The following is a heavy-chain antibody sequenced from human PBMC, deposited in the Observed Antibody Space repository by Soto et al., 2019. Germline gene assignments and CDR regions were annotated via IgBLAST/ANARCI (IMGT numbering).Heavy chain of an antibody. D-gene: IGHD1-26*01. V-gene: IGHV4-39*01. CDR2: IYHSGST. CDR3: ARLFSDTWSPFEY. Sequence: PSETLSLTCTVSGGSISGSRYDWGWIRQPPGKGLEWIGNIYHSGSTFYNPSLMSRLTISIDTSKNQFSLKLNSATATDMAVYYCARLFSDTWSPFEYWGQGTLVTVSS. CDR1: GGSISGSRYD. J-gene: IGHJ4*02.